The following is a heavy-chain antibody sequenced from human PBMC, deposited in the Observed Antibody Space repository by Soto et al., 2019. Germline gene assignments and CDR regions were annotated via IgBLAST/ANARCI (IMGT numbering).Heavy chain of an antibody. V-gene: IGHV1-69*01. CDR1: GGTFNSYA. J-gene: IGHJ6*02. D-gene: IGHD6-13*01. CDR2: IIPIFGKV. Sequence: QVQLVQSGAEVKKPGSSVKVSCKASGGTFNSYALSWVRQASGQGLEWMGGIIPIFGKVNFAQNFQGRVTITADESTSIAYMELSSLGSEDTAVYYCARVGSAAASAGLGYYNYPMDVWGQGTTVIVSS. CDR3: ARVGSAAASAGLGYYNYPMDV.